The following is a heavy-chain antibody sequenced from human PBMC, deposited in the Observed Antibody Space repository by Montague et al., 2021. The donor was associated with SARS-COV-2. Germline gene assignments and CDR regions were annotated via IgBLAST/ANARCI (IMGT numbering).Heavy chain of an antibody. V-gene: IGHV3-7*03. CDR2: IKQDGSEE. Sequence: SLRLSCAASGFIFNTNWMSWVRQAPGKGLEWVANIKQDGSEEYYGDSVRGRFTISRDNAANLVSLQMNSLGAEDTAVYYCARALGHNSPDQWGQGTLVTVSS. D-gene: IGHD5-24*01. J-gene: IGHJ5*02. CDR3: ARALGHNSPDQ. CDR1: GFIFNTNW.